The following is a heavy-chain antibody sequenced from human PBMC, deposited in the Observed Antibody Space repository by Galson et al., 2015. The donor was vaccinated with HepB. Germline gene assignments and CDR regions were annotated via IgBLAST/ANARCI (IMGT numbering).Heavy chain of an antibody. J-gene: IGHJ4*02. V-gene: IGHV5-10-1*01. CDR3: ARHRRFCNSASCDFDF. D-gene: IGHD2/OR15-2a*01. CDR2: IDLSDSFT. CDR1: GYSSTSYW. Sequence: QSGAEVKKPGESLRISCKGSGYSSTSYWITWVRQMSGKGLEWMGRIDLSDSFTNYSPSFQGHVTMSADKSLTTAYLQWSSLKASDSAMYYCARHRRFCNSASCDFDFWGQGTLVTVSS.